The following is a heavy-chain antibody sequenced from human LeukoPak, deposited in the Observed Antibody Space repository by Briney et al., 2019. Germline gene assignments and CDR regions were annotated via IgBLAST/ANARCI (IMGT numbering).Heavy chain of an antibody. D-gene: IGHD5-12*01. CDR1: GFSFSNAW. Sequence: GGSLRLSCAASGFSFSNAWMSWVRQAPGKGLEWVGRIKSKTDGGTTDYAAPVKGRFTISRDDSKNTLYLQMNSLKTEDTAVYYCTTDIVATGFDYWGQGTLVTVSS. V-gene: IGHV3-15*01. CDR3: TTDIVATGFDY. J-gene: IGHJ4*02. CDR2: IKSKTDGGTT.